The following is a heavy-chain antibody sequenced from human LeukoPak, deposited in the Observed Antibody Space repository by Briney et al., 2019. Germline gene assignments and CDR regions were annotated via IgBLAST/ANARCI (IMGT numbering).Heavy chain of an antibody. J-gene: IGHJ4*02. CDR3: ASDRQWLVRGENY. V-gene: IGHV3-21*01. D-gene: IGHD6-19*01. CDR2: ISSSSSYI. Sequence: GXXRLSCAASGFTFSSYSMNWVRQAPGKGLEWVSSISSSSSYIYYADSVKGRFTISRDNAKNSLYLQMNSLRAEDTAVYYCASDRQWLVRGENYWGQGTLVTVSS. CDR1: GFTFSSYS.